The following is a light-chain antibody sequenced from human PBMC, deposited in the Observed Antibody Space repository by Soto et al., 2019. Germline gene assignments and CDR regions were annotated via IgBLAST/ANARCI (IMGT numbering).Light chain of an antibody. J-gene: IGKJ1*01. V-gene: IGKV3-15*01. CDR2: GAS. CDR1: QNIRSN. Sequence: ISQSPSTLSASVGDRVTITCRASQNIRSNLAWYQQKPGQAPRLLIYGASTRATGIPARFSGSGSGTEFTLTISSLQSEDFAVYYCQQYNNWPRTFGQGTMVDIK. CDR3: QQYNNWPRT.